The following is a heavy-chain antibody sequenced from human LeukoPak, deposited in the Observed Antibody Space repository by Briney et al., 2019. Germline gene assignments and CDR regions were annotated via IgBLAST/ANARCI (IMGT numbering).Heavy chain of an antibody. D-gene: IGHD2-21*01. J-gene: IGHJ4*02. CDR2: IRFDGSIK. CDR3: ACGVIAELH. Sequence: AGSLRLSCATSGSTFSSSAMRWVRQAPGKGLEWVASIRFDGSIKDYGDSVKGRFTISRDNSRNIPYLQMNSLTFDDTAVYYSACGVIAELHWGERTLVTVSS. CDR1: GSTFSSSA. V-gene: IGHV3-30*02.